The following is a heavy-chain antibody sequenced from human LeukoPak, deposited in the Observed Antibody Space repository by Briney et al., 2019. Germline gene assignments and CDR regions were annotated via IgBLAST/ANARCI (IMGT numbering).Heavy chain of an antibody. V-gene: IGHV3-7*01. Sequence: GGSLRLSCAASGFDFSTQWMSWVRQAPGKGLEWVAIVNQGATQKYYVDSVKGRFTISRDNAENSLYLQMNSLRAEDTAVYYCARLKVGKNYYYYYYMDVWGKGTTVTISS. D-gene: IGHD7-27*01. CDR1: GFDFSTQW. CDR3: ARLKVGKNYYYYYYMDV. J-gene: IGHJ6*03. CDR2: VNQGATQK.